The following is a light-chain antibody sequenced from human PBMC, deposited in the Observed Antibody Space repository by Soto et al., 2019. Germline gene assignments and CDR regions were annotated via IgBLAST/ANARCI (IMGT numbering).Light chain of an antibody. J-gene: IGKJ5*01. CDR2: DAS. CDR3: QQRSDWVT. CDR1: QSVSTY. V-gene: IGKV3-11*01. Sequence: EIVMTQSPATLSVSPGERATLSCRASQSVSTYLAWYQVKPGQAPRLLIYDASNRATGIPARFSGSGSGTDFTLTISSLEPEDFAVYYCQQRSDWVTFGQGTRLEIK.